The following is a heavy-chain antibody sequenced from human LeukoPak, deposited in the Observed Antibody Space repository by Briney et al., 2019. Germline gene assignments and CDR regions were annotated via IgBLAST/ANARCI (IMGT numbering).Heavy chain of an antibody. CDR3: MSALGT. D-gene: IGHD1-26*01. CDR2: IYYSGRT. V-gene: IGHV4-59*08. CDR1: GGSINNYF. Sequence: SETLSLTCSVSGGSINNYFWTWIRQPPGKGLEWIGYIYYSGRTNYSPSLKSRVTISVDTSKNQFSLKLSSATAADTAVYYCMSALGTWGQGTLVTVSS. J-gene: IGHJ5*02.